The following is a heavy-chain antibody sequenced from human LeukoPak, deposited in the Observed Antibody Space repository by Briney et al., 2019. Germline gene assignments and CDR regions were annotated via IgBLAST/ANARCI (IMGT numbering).Heavy chain of an antibody. CDR3: ATRVTADSYDASDI. V-gene: IGHV3-21*06. Sequence: GESLKISCAASGFIFRSFSMTWVRQAPGKGLEWVASISSTSNHKYHADSVKGRFTISRDNDKNSLYLQMNSLRAEDTALYYCATRVTADSYDASDIWGQGTMVTVSS. CDR1: GFIFRSFS. J-gene: IGHJ3*02. D-gene: IGHD6-13*01. CDR2: ISSTSNHK.